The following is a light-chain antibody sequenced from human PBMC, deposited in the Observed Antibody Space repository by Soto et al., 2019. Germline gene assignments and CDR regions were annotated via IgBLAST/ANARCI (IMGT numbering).Light chain of an antibody. Sequence: EIVLTQSPVTLSLSPGERATLSCRASHSVSTNLAWYQQKPGQAPRLLIYDATNRATGIPARFRGSGSETDFTLTISSLEPEDFAVYYCQQRTNWLTFGGGTKVEIK. V-gene: IGKV3-11*01. J-gene: IGKJ4*01. CDR1: HSVSTN. CDR2: DAT. CDR3: QQRTNWLT.